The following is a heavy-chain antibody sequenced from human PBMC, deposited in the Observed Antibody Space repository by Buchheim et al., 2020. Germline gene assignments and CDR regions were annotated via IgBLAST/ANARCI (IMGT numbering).Heavy chain of an antibody. CDR2: ISYDGSNK. Sequence: QVQLVESGGGVVQPGRSLRLSCAASGFTFSSYGMHWVRQAPGKGLEWVAVISYDGSNKYYADSVKGRFTISRDNSKNTLYLQMNSLRAEDTAVYYCARDSSSPNHYYYYGMDVWGQGTT. CDR3: ARDSSSPNHYYYYGMDV. V-gene: IGHV3-30*03. J-gene: IGHJ6*02. CDR1: GFTFSSYG. D-gene: IGHD6-6*01.